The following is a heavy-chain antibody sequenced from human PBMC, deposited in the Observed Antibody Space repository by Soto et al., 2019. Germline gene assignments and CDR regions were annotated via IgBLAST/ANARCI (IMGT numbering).Heavy chain of an antibody. CDR3: ARQLYPPAYYYYYYMDV. D-gene: IGHD2-8*01. CDR2: IYSGGST. Sequence: EVQLVESGGGLVQPGGSLRLSCAASGFTVSSNYMSWVRQAPGKGLEWVSVIYSGGSTYYADSVKGRFTISRDNSKNTLYLQMNSLRAEDTAVYYCARQLYPPAYYYYYYMDVWGKGTTVTVSS. V-gene: IGHV3-66*04. J-gene: IGHJ6*03. CDR1: GFTVSSNY.